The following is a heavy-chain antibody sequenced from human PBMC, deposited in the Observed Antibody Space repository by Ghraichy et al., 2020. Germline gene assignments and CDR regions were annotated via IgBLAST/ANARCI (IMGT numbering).Heavy chain of an antibody. J-gene: IGHJ4*02. D-gene: IGHD3-22*01. CDR1: GFTFDDYT. Sequence: GGSLRLSCAASGFTFDDYTMHWVRQAPGKGLEWVSLISWDGGSTYYADSVKGRFTISRDNSKNSLYLLMNSLRTEDTALYYCAKDIWPYDSSGYPIDYWGQGTLVTVSS. CDR2: ISWDGGST. V-gene: IGHV3-43*01. CDR3: AKDIWPYDSSGYPIDY.